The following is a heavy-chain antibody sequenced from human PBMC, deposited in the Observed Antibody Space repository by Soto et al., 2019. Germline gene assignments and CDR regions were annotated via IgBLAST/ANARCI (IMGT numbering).Heavy chain of an antibody. Sequence: SETLSLTCTVSGGSISSSSYYWGWIRQPPGKGLEWIGSIYYSGSTYYNPSLKSRVTISVDTSKNQFSLKLSSVTAADTAVYYCARHTGTTPNIWSQGTMVTVSS. D-gene: IGHD1-7*01. CDR3: ARHTGTTPNI. CDR2: IYYSGST. V-gene: IGHV4-39*01. CDR1: GGSISSSSYY. J-gene: IGHJ3*02.